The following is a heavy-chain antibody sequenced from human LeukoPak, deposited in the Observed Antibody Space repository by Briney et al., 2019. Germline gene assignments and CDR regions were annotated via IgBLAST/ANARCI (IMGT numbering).Heavy chain of an antibody. Sequence: GGSLRLSCAASGFTFSSYGMHWVRQAPGKGLEWVAVISYDGSNKYYADSVKGRFTISRDNSKNTLYLQMNSLRAEDTAVYYCARALLVDILYYGPYMDVWGKGTTVTVSS. V-gene: IGHV3-30*03. CDR3: ARALLVDILYYGPYMDV. CDR1: GFTFSSYG. CDR2: ISYDGSNK. J-gene: IGHJ6*03. D-gene: IGHD3-10*01.